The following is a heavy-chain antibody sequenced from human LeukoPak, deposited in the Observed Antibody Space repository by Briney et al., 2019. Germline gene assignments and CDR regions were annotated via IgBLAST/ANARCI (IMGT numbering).Heavy chain of an antibody. CDR3: ARHRRVKDYYDSGGYSFDY. CDR2: IYYCGST. CDR1: GRSLSSCSYQ. J-gene: IGHJ4*02. D-gene: IGHD3-22*01. Sequence: SEPLSLPCTLSGRSLSSCSYQWGWIRQPPGKGREWFGSIYYCGSTYYNPSLKSRVTISVDTTKNQFSLKLSSVTAADTAVYYGARHRRVKDYYDSGGYSFDYWGQGTLVTVSS. V-gene: IGHV4-39*01.